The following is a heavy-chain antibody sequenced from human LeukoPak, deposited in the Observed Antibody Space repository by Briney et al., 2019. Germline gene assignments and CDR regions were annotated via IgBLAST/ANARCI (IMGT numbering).Heavy chain of an antibody. J-gene: IGHJ6*04. Sequence: GGSLRLSCAASGFTFSSYEMNWVRQAPGKGLEWVSYISSSGSTIYYADSVKGRFTISRDNAKNPLYLQMNSLRAEDTAVYYCAELGITMIGGVWGKGTTVTISS. V-gene: IGHV3-48*03. CDR2: ISSSGSTI. CDR1: GFTFSSYE. CDR3: AELGITMIGGV. D-gene: IGHD3-10*02.